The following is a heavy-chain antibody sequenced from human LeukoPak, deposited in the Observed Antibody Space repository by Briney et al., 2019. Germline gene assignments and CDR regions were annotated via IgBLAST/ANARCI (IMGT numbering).Heavy chain of an antibody. V-gene: IGHV1-18*01. CDR3: ARVSVRVPTYGMDV. D-gene: IGHD5/OR15-5a*01. CDR2: ISAYNGNT. CDR1: GGTFSSYA. J-gene: IGHJ6*02. Sequence: ASVKVSCKASGGTFSSYAISWVRQAPGQGLEWMGWISAYNGNTNYAQKLQGRVTMTTDTSTSTAYMELRSLRSDDTAVYYCARVSVRVPTYGMDVWGQGTTVTVSS.